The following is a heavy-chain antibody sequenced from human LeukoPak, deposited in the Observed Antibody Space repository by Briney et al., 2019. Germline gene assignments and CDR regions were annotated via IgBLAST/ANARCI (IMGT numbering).Heavy chain of an antibody. CDR3: AGLNSWFDP. Sequence: PSETLSLTCTVSVDSISTYYWSWIRQPPGERLEWIGYIYYSESTNYNPSLKRRVTISVDTSQNQFSLKLSSVTAADTAVYYCAGLNSWFDPWGQGTLVTVSS. V-gene: IGHV4-59*01. CDR1: VDSISTYY. J-gene: IGHJ5*02. CDR2: IYYSEST.